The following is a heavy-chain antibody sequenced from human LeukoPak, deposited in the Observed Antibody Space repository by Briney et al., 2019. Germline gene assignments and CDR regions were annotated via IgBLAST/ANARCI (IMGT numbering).Heavy chain of an antibody. V-gene: IGHV4-39*01. D-gene: IGHD5-24*01. Sequence: KPSETLSLTCTVSGGSISSSSYYWGWIRQPPGKGLEWIGSIYYSGSTYYNPSLKSRVTISVDTSKNQFTLKLSSVTAADTAVYYCARARKRWLLKFDYWGQGTLVTVSS. J-gene: IGHJ4*02. CDR2: IYYSGST. CDR3: ARARKRWLLKFDY. CDR1: GGSISSSSYY.